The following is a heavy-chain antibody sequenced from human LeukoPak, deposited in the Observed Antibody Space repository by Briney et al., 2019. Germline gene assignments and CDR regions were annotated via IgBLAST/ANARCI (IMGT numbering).Heavy chain of an antibody. CDR1: GFTFITYA. CDR3: AKDHGVVVPGYAFDI. D-gene: IGHD2-2*01. V-gene: IGHV3-23*01. Sequence: GGSLRLSCAASGFTFITYAMSWVRQAPGKGLEWVSAISGSGGSTYYADSVKGRFTISRDNSKNTLYLQMNSLRAEDTAVYYCAKDHGVVVPGYAFDIWGQGTMVTVSS. J-gene: IGHJ3*02. CDR2: ISGSGGST.